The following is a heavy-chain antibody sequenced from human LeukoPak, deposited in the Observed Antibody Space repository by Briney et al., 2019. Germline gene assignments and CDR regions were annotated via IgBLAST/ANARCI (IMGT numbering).Heavy chain of an antibody. J-gene: IGHJ4*02. CDR2: ISAYNGNT. D-gene: IGHD3-10*01. CDR1: GYTFTSYS. V-gene: IGHV1-18*01. CDR3: ARDPNYYGSGSYYNVGFFVL. Sequence: ASVKVSCKASGYTFTSYSISWVRQAPGQGLEWMGWISAYNGNTIYAQKVKGRVTMTTDTSTSTAYMELRSLRSDDTAVYYCARDPNYYGSGSYYNVGFFVLWGQGTLVTVSS.